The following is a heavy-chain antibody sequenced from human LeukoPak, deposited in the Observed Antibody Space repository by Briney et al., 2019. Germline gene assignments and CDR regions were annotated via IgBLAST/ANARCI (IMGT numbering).Heavy chain of an antibody. CDR2: IYTSGST. V-gene: IGHV4-4*07. J-gene: IGHJ3*02. Sequence: SETLSLTCIVSGGSISSYYWSWIRQPAGKGLEWIGRIYTSGSTNYNPSLKSRVTMSVDTSKNQFSLKLSSVTAADTAVYYCARDIAEQLVGVAFDIWGQGTMVTVSS. D-gene: IGHD6-6*01. CDR3: ARDIAEQLVGVAFDI. CDR1: GGSISSYY.